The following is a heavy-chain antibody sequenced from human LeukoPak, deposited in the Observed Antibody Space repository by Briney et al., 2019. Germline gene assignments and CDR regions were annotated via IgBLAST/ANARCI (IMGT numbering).Heavy chain of an antibody. CDR3: ARLINGGRAFDI. CDR2: ITPNNGGT. V-gene: IGHV1-2*02. D-gene: IGHD3-16*01. J-gene: IGHJ3*02. CDR1: GYTFTVYY. Sequence: ASVKVSFKASGYTFTVYYMHWVRQAPGQGREGMGWITPNNGGTNYAQNLQGRVTITRDTSMSTAYMELTSLRSDDTAIYYCARLINGGRAFDIWGQGTVVTVSS.